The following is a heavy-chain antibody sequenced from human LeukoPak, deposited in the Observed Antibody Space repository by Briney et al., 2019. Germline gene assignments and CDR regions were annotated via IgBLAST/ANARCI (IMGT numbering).Heavy chain of an antibody. Sequence: ASVKVSCKASGYTFTSNYIHWVRQAPGQGLEWMGMIYPRDGSTSYAQKFQGRVTVTRDTSTSTAYIELRSLRSDDTAVYYCARDSDYGDYVGYFDYWGQGTLVTVSS. D-gene: IGHD4-17*01. J-gene: IGHJ4*02. V-gene: IGHV1-46*01. CDR1: GYTFTSNY. CDR3: ARDSDYGDYVGYFDY. CDR2: IYPRDGST.